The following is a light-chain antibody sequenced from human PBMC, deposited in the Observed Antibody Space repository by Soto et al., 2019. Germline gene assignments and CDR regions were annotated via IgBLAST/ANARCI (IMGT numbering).Light chain of an antibody. Sequence: DIQMTQSPSSLRASVGDRVTITCRASQSISNYLNWYQQTKGKAPKLLIFDASSLESRVSSRFRGRGSGTQFTLPISSLQPDDFATYYCQQHSTYPWTFGQGTKVDIK. V-gene: IGKV1-39*01. CDR3: QQHSTYPWT. CDR2: DAS. CDR1: QSISNY. J-gene: IGKJ1*01.